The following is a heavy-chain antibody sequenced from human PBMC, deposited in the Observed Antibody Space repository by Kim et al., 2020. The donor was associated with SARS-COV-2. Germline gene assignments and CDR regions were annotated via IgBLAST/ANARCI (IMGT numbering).Heavy chain of an antibody. D-gene: IGHD3-22*01. CDR1: GFTFSNYG. CDR3: AKDRYNYYETSGYPYCPDY. CDR2: IWSDGSKK. Sequence: GGSLRLSCAPSGFTFSNYGMHWVRQAPGKGLEWVAVIWSDGSKKYYADSVKGRFAISRDNSKNTLYLQINSLRAEDTAVYHCAKDRYNYYETSGYPYCPDYWGQGTLVTVSS. J-gene: IGHJ4*02. V-gene: IGHV3-33*06.